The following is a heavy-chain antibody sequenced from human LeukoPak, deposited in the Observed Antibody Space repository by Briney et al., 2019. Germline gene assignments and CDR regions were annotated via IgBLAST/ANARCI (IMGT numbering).Heavy chain of an antibody. CDR1: GFTFRSYW. D-gene: IGHD3-9*01. CDR2: IKQDGSEK. J-gene: IGHJ3*02. Sequence: GGSLRLSCAGSGFTFRSYWMHWVRQAPGKGLEWVANIKQDGSEKYYVDSVKGRFTISRDNANNSVYLQMNSLRAEDTAVYYCARRYFDWFLGAGGSLDIWGQGTMVTVSS. V-gene: IGHV3-7*01. CDR3: ARRYFDWFLGAGGSLDI.